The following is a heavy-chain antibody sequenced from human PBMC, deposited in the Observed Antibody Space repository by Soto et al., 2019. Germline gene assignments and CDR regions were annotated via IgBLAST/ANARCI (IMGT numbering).Heavy chain of an antibody. CDR3: ARGYTVADPGTEGYYFDY. Sequence: QVQLQQWGAGLLKPSETLSLTCAVYGGSFSGYYWSWIRQPPGKGLEWIGEIIHSGRTNYNPSLKSRVTTSVDTSRTEFSLKLSSVTAADTAVYYCARGYTVADPGTEGYYFDYWGQGTLVTVSS. V-gene: IGHV4-34*01. D-gene: IGHD6-13*01. J-gene: IGHJ4*02. CDR2: IIHSGRT. CDR1: GGSFSGYY.